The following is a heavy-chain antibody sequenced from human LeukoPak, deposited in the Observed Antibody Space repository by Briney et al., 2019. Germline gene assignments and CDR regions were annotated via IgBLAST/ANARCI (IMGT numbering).Heavy chain of an antibody. D-gene: IGHD5-12*01. V-gene: IGHV1-2*04. CDR1: GYTCTGYY. CDR2: INPNSGGT. Sequence: ASVTVSCKASGYTCTGYYMHWVRQATGQGLEWMGWINPNSGGTNYAQKFQGWVTMTRDTSISTAYMELSRLRSDDTAVYYCARDQFGGYDYWGQGTLVTVSS. CDR3: ARDQFGGYDY. J-gene: IGHJ4*02.